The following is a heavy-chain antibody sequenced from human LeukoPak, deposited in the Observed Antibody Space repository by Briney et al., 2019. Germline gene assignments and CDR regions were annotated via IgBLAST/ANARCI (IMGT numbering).Heavy chain of an antibody. CDR2: IKEDGSQI. Sequence: GGSLRLSCVASGFTFRDYWMTWVRQAPGKGLEWVANIKEDGSQINHVDSVKGRFTISRDNAKNSLYLQMNSLRVEDTAVYYCAKHKIAWRTFDYWGQGTLVTVSS. CDR1: GFTFRDYW. V-gene: IGHV3-7*01. J-gene: IGHJ4*02. D-gene: IGHD1/OR15-1a*01. CDR3: AKHKIAWRTFDY.